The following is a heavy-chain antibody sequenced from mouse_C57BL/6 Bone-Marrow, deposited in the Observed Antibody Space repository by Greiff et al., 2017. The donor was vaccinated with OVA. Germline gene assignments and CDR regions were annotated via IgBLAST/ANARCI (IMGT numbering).Heavy chain of an antibody. Sequence: VQLQQSGAELVRPGTSVKMSCKASGYTFTNYWIGWAKQRPGHGLAWIGDIYPGGGYTNYNEKFKGKATLTADKSSSTAYMQFSSLTSEDSAIYYCARGPPWYFDVWGTGTTVTVSS. CDR2: IYPGGGYT. CDR3: ARGPPWYFDV. CDR1: GYTFTNYW. V-gene: IGHV1-63*01. J-gene: IGHJ1*03.